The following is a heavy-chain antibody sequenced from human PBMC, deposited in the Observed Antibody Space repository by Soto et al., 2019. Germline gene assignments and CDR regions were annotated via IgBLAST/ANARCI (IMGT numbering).Heavy chain of an antibody. Sequence: ASVKVSCKASGYTFTSYDINWVRQATGQGLEWMGWMNPNSGNTGYAQKFQGRVTMTRNTSISTAYMELSSLRSEDTAVYYCARVFDYYGSGSLDALDIWGQGTMVTVSS. CDR2: MNPNSGNT. CDR3: ARVFDYYGSGSLDALDI. D-gene: IGHD3-10*01. V-gene: IGHV1-8*01. J-gene: IGHJ3*02. CDR1: GYTFTSYD.